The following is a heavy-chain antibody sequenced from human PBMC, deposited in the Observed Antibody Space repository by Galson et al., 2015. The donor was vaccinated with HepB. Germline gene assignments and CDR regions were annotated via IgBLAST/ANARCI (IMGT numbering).Heavy chain of an antibody. Sequence: SLRLSCAASGFTFSSYAMSWVRQAPGKGLEWVSVISGSGDTTYYADSEKGRFTISRDNSKITLYLQMQSLRAEDTALYYCAKHPIAAAATTYFDDWGQGTLVTVSS. J-gene: IGHJ4*02. CDR3: AKHPIAAAATTYFDD. D-gene: IGHD6-13*01. CDR2: ISGSGDTT. V-gene: IGHV3-23*01. CDR1: GFTFSSYA.